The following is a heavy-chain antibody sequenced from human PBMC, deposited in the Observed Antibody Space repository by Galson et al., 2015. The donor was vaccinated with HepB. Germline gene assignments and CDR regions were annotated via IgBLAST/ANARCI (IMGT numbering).Heavy chain of an antibody. CDR3: TAQKGYGDYYTYYYYGMDV. J-gene: IGHJ6*02. D-gene: IGHD4-17*01. Sequence: SLRLSCAASGFTFSNAWMSWVRQAPGKGLEWVGRIKSKTDGGTTDYAAPVKGRFTISRDDSKNTLYLQMNSLKTGDTAVYYCTAQKGYGDYYTYYYYGMDVWGQGTTVTVSS. CDR1: GFTFSNAW. CDR2: IKSKTDGGTT. V-gene: IGHV3-15*01.